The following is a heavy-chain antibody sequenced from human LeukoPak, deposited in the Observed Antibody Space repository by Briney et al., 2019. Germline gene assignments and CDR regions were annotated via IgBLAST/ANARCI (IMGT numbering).Heavy chain of an antibody. CDR1: GYTFTGYY. J-gene: IGHJ4*02. D-gene: IGHD3-3*01. V-gene: IGHV1-2*02. Sequence: ASVKDSCKASGYTFTGYYMHWVRQAPGQGLEWMGWINPNSGGTNYAQKFQGRVTMTRDTSISTAYMELSRLKSDDTAVYYCARLLEWSQARDYWGQGTLVTVSS. CDR3: ARLLEWSQARDY. CDR2: INPNSGGT.